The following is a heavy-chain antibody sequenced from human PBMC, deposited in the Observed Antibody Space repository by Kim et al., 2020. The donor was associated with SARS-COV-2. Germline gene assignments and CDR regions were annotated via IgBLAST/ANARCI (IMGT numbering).Heavy chain of an antibody. CDR1: GGSFSGYY. CDR2: INHSGST. J-gene: IGHJ5*02. Sequence: SETLSLTCAVYGGSFSGYYWSWIRQPPGKWLEWIGEINHSGSTNYNPSLKSRVTISVDTSKNQFSLKLSSVTAADTAVYYCARRKAAAKPWGQGTLVTVSS. CDR3: ARRKAAAKP. D-gene: IGHD6-13*01. V-gene: IGHV4-34*01.